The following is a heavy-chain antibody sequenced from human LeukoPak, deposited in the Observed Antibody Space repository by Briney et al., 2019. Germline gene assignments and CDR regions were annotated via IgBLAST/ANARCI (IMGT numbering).Heavy chain of an antibody. CDR3: AKDLERHIVVVTASAVDY. CDR2: ISYDGSNK. Sequence: GGSLRLSCAASGFTFSSYGMHWVRQAPGKGLEWVAVISYDGSNKYYADSVKGRFTTSRDNSKNTLYLQMNSLRAADTAVYYCAKDLERHIVVVTASAVDYWGQGTLVTVSS. CDR1: GFTFSSYG. J-gene: IGHJ4*02. V-gene: IGHV3-30*18. D-gene: IGHD2-21*02.